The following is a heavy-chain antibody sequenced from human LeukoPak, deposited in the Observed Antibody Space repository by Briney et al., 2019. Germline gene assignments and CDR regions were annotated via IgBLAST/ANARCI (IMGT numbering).Heavy chain of an antibody. CDR2: LYSGGAT. CDR1: GF. CDR3: ARDGKPLFYGYMDV. D-gene: IGHD2/OR15-2a*01. Sequence: GGSLRLSCAASGFSWVRQAPGKGLEWVSVLYSGGATYYADSVKGRFTISRDNSKNTLYLQMNSLRAEDTAVYYCARDGKPLFYGYMDVWGKGTTVTVSS. J-gene: IGHJ6*03. V-gene: IGHV3-66*02.